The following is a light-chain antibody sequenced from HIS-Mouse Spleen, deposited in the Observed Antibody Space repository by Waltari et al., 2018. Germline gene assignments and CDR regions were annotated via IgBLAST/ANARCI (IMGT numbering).Light chain of an antibody. CDR2: EGS. J-gene: IGLJ3*02. CDR1: SSDVGSYNL. V-gene: IGLV2-23*01. CDR3: CSYAGSSTWV. Sequence: QSALTQPASVSGSPGQSITISCTGTSSDVGSYNLVSWYQQHHGKAPKLMIYEGSKRPSGVSNRCSGSKSGNTASVTICGLQAEDEADYYCCSYAGSSTWVFGGGTKLTVL.